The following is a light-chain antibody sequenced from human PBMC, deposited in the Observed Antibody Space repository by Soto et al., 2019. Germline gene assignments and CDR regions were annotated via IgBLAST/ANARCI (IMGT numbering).Light chain of an antibody. J-gene: IGKJ5*01. V-gene: IGKV3-20*01. Sequence: EILLTQSPASLSLSPGERATLSCRASQSVSSSYLAWYQQKPGQAPGLLIYGASSRATGIPDRFSGSGSGTDFTLTISRLEPEDFAVYYCQQYGSSITFGQGTRLEIK. CDR2: GAS. CDR1: QSVSSSY. CDR3: QQYGSSIT.